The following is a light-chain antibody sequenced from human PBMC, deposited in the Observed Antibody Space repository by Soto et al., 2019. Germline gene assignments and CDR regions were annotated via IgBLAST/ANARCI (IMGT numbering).Light chain of an antibody. Sequence: VLTQPPSVSAAPGQRVTISCSGSSSNIGGNSVSWYQQKPGQAPVLVLYDGSDRPSGIPERFSGSNSGNTATLTISRVEAGDEADYYCQVWDYSSAHYVFGTGTKVTVL. CDR2: DGS. J-gene: IGLJ1*01. CDR1: SSNIGGNS. CDR3: QVWDYSSAHYV. V-gene: IGLV3-21*02.